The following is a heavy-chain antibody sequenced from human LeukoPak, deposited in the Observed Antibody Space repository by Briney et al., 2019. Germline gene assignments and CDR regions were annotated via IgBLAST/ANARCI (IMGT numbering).Heavy chain of an antibody. CDR2: IKQDGSAK. Sequence: GGSLRLSCVASGFTFSSSAMSWVRQAPGKGLEWVANIKQDGSAKPYVDSVKGRFTISRDNARNSLFLQMNSLRAEDTAVYYCARDNGWSADFWGQGTLVTVSS. CDR3: ARDNGWSADF. D-gene: IGHD2-15*01. V-gene: IGHV3-7*03. J-gene: IGHJ4*02. CDR1: GFTFSSSA.